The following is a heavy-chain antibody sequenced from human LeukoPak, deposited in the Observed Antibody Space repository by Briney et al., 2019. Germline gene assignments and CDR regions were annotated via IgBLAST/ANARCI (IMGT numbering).Heavy chain of an antibody. D-gene: IGHD3-22*01. CDR1: GYTFTGYY. CDR3: ARGHKYYYDSNGYRRNY. V-gene: IGHV1-2*06. J-gene: IGHJ4*02. CDR2: INPNSGGT. Sequence: ASVKVSCKASGYTFTGYYMHWVRQAPGQGLEWMGRINPNSGGTNYAQKFQGRVTMTRDTSISTAYMELSRLRSDDTAVYYCARGHKYYYDSNGYRRNYWVQGTLVTVSS.